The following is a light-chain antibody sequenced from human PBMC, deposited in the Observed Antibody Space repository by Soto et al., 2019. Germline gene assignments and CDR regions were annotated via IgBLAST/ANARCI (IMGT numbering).Light chain of an antibody. J-gene: IGLJ1*01. Sequence: QSVLTQPASVSGSPGQSITISCTGTSSDVGSHNFVSWYQQRPGKAPKLMIFEVTKRPSGVSNRFSASKSGNTASLTISGVQTEDEADYYCCSYAGSRSYVCGSGTKVT. CDR1: SSDVGSHNF. V-gene: IGLV2-23*02. CDR3: CSYAGSRSYV. CDR2: EVT.